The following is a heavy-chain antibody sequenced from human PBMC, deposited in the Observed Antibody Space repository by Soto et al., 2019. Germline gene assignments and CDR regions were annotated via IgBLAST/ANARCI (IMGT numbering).Heavy chain of an antibody. V-gene: IGHV4-59*01. CDR1: GGSISSYY. J-gene: IGHJ4*02. CDR2: IYYSGST. D-gene: IGHD6-13*01. Sequence: PSETLSLTCTVSGGSISSYYWSWIRQPPGKGLEWIGYIYYSGSTNYNPSLKSRITISVDTSKNQFSLKLNSVTAADTAVYYCARERRISSSWYGTFDYWGRGTLVTVSS. CDR3: ARERRISSSWYGTFDY.